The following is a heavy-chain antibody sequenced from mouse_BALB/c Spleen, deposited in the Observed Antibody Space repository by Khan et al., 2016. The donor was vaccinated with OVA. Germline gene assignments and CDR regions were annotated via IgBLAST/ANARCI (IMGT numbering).Heavy chain of an antibody. Sequence: QMQLEESGAELVKPGVSVKISCKGSGYSFTDFAMHWVSQSLPKSLEWIGVIITYYGDANYNQNFKGKATMTVDKSSNTAYMELATLTSEDSAILDREGWSSQYRFAYWGQGTMLTVSA. V-gene: IGHV1S137*01. D-gene: IGHD3-2*01. CDR1: GYSFTDFA. J-gene: IGHJ3*01. CDR2: IITYYGDA. CDR3: EGWSSQYRFAY.